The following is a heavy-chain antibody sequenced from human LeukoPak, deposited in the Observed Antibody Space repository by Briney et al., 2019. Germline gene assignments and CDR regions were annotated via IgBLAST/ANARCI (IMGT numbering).Heavy chain of an antibody. D-gene: IGHD2-15*01. V-gene: IGHV1-69*05. CDR1: GGTFTSYA. CDR2: INPIFGTA. J-gene: IGHJ4*02. CDR3: AREGYRTSSEGYDY. Sequence: SVKVSCKASGGTFTSYAISWVRQAPGQGLEWMGGINPIFGTANYAQKFQGRVAITTDESTSTAYMELSSLRSEDTAVYYCAREGYRTSSEGYDYWGQGTPVTVSS.